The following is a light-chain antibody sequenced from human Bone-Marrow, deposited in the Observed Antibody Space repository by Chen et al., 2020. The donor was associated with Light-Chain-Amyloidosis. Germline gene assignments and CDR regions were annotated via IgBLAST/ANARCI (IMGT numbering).Light chain of an antibody. Sequence: SYVLTQPSSVSVAPGQTATIACGGNSIGSTSVHWYQQTPAQAPLLVVYDDSDRPSGIPERLSGSNCGNTAMLTSSRVEAGDEADYCCQVWDSSSDRPVFGGGTKLTVL. J-gene: IGLJ3*02. V-gene: IGLV3-21*02. CDR3: QVWDSSSDRPV. CDR1: SIGSTS. CDR2: DDS.